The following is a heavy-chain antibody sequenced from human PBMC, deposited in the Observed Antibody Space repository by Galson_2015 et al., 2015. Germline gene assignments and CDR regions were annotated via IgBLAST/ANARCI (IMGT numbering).Heavy chain of an antibody. CDR3: AKDMVGVVVVAAKNKPDY. CDR1: GFTFSSDW. J-gene: IGHJ4*02. D-gene: IGHD2-15*01. Sequence: SLRLSCAASGFTFSSDWMHWVRQAPGKGLVWVPRINSDGTDKTYADSVKGRYTISRDNAKNTLYLQMNSLRAEDTAVYYCAKDMVGVVVVAAKNKPDYWGQGTLVTVSS. CDR2: INSDGTDK. V-gene: IGHV3-74*01.